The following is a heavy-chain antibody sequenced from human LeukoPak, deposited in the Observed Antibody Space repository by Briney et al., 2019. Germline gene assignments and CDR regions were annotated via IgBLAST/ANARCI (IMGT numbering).Heavy chain of an antibody. CDR3: ARDLWGANSY. V-gene: IGHV3-30-3*01. J-gene: IGHJ4*02. CDR1: GLAFSTYA. Sequence: GRSLRLSCAASGLAFSTYAMHWVRQAPDKGLEWMAVISYDGTNKYYSDSVKGRFTISRDNSKNTLYLQMNSLRAEDTAVYYCARDLWGANSYWGQGGLLTVSS. CDR2: ISYDGTNK. D-gene: IGHD2/OR15-2a*01.